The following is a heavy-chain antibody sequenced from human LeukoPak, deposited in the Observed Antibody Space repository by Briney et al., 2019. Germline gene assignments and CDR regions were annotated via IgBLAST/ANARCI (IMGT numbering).Heavy chain of an antibody. CDR2: IYSGGST. CDR3: ASGSYYTYYYGMDV. Sequence: GGSLRLSCAASGFTVSSNYMSWVRQAPGKGLEWVSVIYSGGSTYYADSVKGRFTISRDNSKNTLYLQMNSLRAEDTAVHYCASGSYYTYYYGMDVWGQGTTVTVSS. J-gene: IGHJ6*02. D-gene: IGHD1-26*01. CDR1: GFTVSSNY. V-gene: IGHV3-53*01.